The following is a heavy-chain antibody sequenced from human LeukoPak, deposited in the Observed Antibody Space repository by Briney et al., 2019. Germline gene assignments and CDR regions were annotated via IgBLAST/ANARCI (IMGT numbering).Heavy chain of an antibody. J-gene: IGHJ4*02. Sequence: GASVKVSCKASGYTFTSYSVHWVRQGPGQGLEWMGVIDPGGGSTTYAQNFHNRVTMTSDTSTSTVYMDLSSLISDDTAVYHCARGYSSGWYFLGYWGQGTQVTVSS. CDR1: GYTFTSYS. CDR2: IDPGGGST. D-gene: IGHD6-19*01. CDR3: ARGYSSGWYFLGY. V-gene: IGHV1-46*01.